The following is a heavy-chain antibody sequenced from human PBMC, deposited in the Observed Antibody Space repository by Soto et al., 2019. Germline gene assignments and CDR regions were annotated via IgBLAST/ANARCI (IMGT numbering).Heavy chain of an antibody. CDR3: ASLWIQLWQPTLESGDY. V-gene: IGHV1-2*04. D-gene: IGHD5-18*01. Sequence: QVQLVQSGAEVKKPGASVKLSCKASGYTFTAYSLDWVRQAPGQGLEWMGRINPISGATTYAPDFTGWASFTRDTSLSTAYMALLSLNSADTAVYYCASLWIQLWQPTLESGDYWGQGTLVTVSS. J-gene: IGHJ4*02. CDR2: INPISGAT. CDR1: GYTFTAYS.